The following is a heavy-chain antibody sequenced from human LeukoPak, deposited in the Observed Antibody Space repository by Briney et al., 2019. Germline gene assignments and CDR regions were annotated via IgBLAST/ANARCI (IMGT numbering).Heavy chain of an antibody. CDR3: ARDCPTYYYDSSGYYCN. Sequence: SETLSLSCSVSGGSISSHYWSWIRQPPGQGLEWIGYIYYSGSTNYNPSLKSRVTILIDTSKNQFSLKLSSVTAADTAVYYCARDCPTYYYDSSGYYCNWGQGTMVTVSS. CDR2: IYYSGST. J-gene: IGHJ3*01. CDR1: GGSISSHY. V-gene: IGHV4-59*11. D-gene: IGHD3-22*01.